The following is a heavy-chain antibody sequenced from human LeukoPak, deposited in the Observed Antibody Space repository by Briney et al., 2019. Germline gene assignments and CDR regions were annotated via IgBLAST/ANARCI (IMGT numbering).Heavy chain of an antibody. J-gene: IGHJ1*01. D-gene: IGHD2-15*01. Sequence: PSETLSLTCTVSGGSISSSSYYWGWIRQPPGTGLQWIGSIYYSGSTYYNPSLKSRVTISVDTSKNQFALKLSSVTAGDTAVYYCARQGYCSCSSCPRNAEYFQPWGPGTLVTVSS. CDR3: ARQGYCSCSSCPRNAEYFQP. V-gene: IGHV4-39*01. CDR1: GGSISSSSYY. CDR2: IYYSGST.